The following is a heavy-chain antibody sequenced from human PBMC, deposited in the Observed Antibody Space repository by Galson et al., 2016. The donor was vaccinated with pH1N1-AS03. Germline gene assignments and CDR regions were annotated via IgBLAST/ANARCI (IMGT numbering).Heavy chain of an antibody. Sequence: ETLSLTCTVSGASVNSASHYWNWIRQPPGKGLEWIGYASHSGSTKYNHSLNSRVAISLDTSKNQFSLELRSVTAADTAVYYCSRLVGQAFAYWGQGMLVTVSS. CDR3: SRLVGQAFAY. V-gene: IGHV4-61*01. CDR1: GASVNSASHY. J-gene: IGHJ4*02. CDR2: ASHSGST.